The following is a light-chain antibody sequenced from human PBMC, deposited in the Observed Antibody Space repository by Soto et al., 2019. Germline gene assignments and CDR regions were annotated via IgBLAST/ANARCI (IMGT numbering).Light chain of an antibody. V-gene: IGLV2-23*01. CDR1: SSDVGSYNL. Sequence: QSALTQPASVSGSPGQSITISCTGTSSDVGSYNLVSWYQQHPGKAPKLMIYEGSKRPSGVSNRFSGSKSGNTASLTISGLQAEXEADYYCCSYAGSSTWVFGGGTKLT. CDR2: EGS. CDR3: CSYAGSSTWV. J-gene: IGLJ3*02.